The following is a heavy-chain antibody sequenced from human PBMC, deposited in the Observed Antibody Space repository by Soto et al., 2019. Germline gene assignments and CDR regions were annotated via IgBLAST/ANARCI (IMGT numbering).Heavy chain of an antibody. CDR2: INSDGSST. CDR3: ARAPNWNYVPDAFDI. V-gene: IGHV3-74*01. Sequence: GGSLRLSCAASGFTLSSYWMHWVRQAPGKGLVWVSRINSDGSSTSYADSVKGRFTISRDNAKNTLYLQMNSLRAEDTAVYYCARAPNWNYVPDAFDIWGQGTMVTVSS. CDR1: GFTLSSYW. D-gene: IGHD1-7*01. J-gene: IGHJ3*02.